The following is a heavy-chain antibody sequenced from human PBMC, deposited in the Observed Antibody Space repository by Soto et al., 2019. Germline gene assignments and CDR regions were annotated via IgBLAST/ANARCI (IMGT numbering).Heavy chain of an antibody. CDR2: ISAYNGNT. CDR1: GYTFTSYG. Sequence: ASVKVSCKASGYTFTSYGISWVRQAPGQGLEWMGWISAYNGNTNYAQKLQGRVTMTTDTSTSTAYMELRSLRSDDTAVYYCARKQEYCYGPNLLHYYGMDVWGQRTTVTVSS. D-gene: IGHD5-18*01. J-gene: IGHJ6*02. V-gene: IGHV1-18*01. CDR3: ARKQEYCYGPNLLHYYGMDV.